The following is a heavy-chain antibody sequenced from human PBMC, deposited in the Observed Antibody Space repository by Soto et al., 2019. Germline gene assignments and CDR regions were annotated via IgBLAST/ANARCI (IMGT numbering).Heavy chain of an antibody. V-gene: IGHV3-74*03. Sequence: EVQLVESGGGLVQPGGSLILSCAASGFTFSNYWMCWVRQAPRKGLVWVSRIIGDAHYTTYADSVKGRFTISRDNAKNTVYLQMNSLRVEDTAVYYCARGRLGSGTANDHWGQGTLVTVSS. CDR1: GFTFSNYW. CDR2: IIGDAHYT. J-gene: IGHJ4*02. D-gene: IGHD3-10*01. CDR3: ARGRLGSGTANDH.